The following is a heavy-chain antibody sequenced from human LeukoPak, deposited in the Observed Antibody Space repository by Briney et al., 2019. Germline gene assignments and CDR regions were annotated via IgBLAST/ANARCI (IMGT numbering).Heavy chain of an antibody. CDR3: ARVVEYQRQFDY. CDR1: GFTFSGYT. Sequence: AGGSLRLSCAASGFTFSGYTMNWVRQAPGKGLEWVSSISGSSSYIYYADSVKGRSTISRDNAKISLYLQLNSLRAEDTAVYYCARVVEYQRQFDYWGQGMLVTVSS. V-gene: IGHV3-21*01. D-gene: IGHD2-2*01. CDR2: ISGSSSYI. J-gene: IGHJ4*02.